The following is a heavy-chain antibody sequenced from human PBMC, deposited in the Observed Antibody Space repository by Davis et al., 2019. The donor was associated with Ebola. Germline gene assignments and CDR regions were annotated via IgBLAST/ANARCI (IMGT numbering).Heavy chain of an antibody. J-gene: IGHJ6*02. CDR2: IYYSGST. Sequence: SETLSLTCTVSGGSISSYYWSWIRQPPGKGLEWIGYIYYSGSTNYNPSLKSRVTISVDTSKNQFSLKLSSVTAADTAVYYCARQWLDGYGMDVWGQGTTVTVSS. V-gene: IGHV4-59*08. D-gene: IGHD6-19*01. CDR1: GGSISSYY. CDR3: ARQWLDGYGMDV.